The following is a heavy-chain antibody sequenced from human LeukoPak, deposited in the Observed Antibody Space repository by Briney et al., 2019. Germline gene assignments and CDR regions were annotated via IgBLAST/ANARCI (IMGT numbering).Heavy chain of an antibody. CDR2: IYYSGST. CDR3: ARTLYGMDV. Sequence: SETLSLTCTVSGGSISSSYYYWSWIRQPPGKGLEWIGYIYYSGSTNYNPSLKSRVTISVDTSKNQFSLKLSSVTAADTAVYYCARTLYGMDVWGQGTTVTVSS. CDR1: GGSISSSYYY. J-gene: IGHJ6*02. V-gene: IGHV4-61*01.